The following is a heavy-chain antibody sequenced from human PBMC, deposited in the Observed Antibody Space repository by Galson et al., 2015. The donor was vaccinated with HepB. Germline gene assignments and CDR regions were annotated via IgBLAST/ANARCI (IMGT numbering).Heavy chain of an antibody. Sequence: SLKLSCAASGFTFSNYGMHWVRQAPGKGLEWVAVISYDGSNKYYADSVQGRFTISRDNSKNTLYLQMNSLRAEDTALYYCAKDPYLYSALAGTMAGLDYWGQGTPVTVSS. CDR2: ISYDGSNK. CDR3: AKDPYLYSALAGTMAGLDY. J-gene: IGHJ4*02. D-gene: IGHD6-19*01. CDR1: GFTFSNYG. V-gene: IGHV3-30*18.